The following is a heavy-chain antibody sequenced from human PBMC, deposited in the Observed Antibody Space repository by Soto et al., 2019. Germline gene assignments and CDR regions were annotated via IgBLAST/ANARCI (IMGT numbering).Heavy chain of an antibody. D-gene: IGHD3-10*01. V-gene: IGHV1-8*01. CDR1: GYTFTSFD. CDR3: ARGPIYGSVSYLSDP. Sequence: QVQLVQSGAEVKKPGASVKVSCKASGYTFTSFDINWVRQATGQGLEWVGWMNPNSGNTGYAQKFQGRVTMTRNTSISTAYMGLSSLRSEDTAVYHCARGPIYGSVSYLSDPWGQGTLVTVSS. CDR2: MNPNSGNT. J-gene: IGHJ5*02.